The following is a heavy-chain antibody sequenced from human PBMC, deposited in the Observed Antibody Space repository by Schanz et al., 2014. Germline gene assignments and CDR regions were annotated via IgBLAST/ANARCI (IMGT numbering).Heavy chain of an antibody. CDR1: GFTFSTHA. D-gene: IGHD3-3*01. CDR2: VSSDGNND. J-gene: IGHJ6*03. CDR3: ASGEARVTSSGVVIVPMNV. V-gene: IGHV3-30*03. Sequence: VQLVESGGGVVQPGRSLRLSCAASGFTFSTHAMHWVRQAPGKGLEWVALVSSDGNNDYYTDSVKGRFTISRDNSKNTVHLQMNSLRAEDTAVFFCASGEARVTSSGVVIVPMNVWGKGTTVIVSS.